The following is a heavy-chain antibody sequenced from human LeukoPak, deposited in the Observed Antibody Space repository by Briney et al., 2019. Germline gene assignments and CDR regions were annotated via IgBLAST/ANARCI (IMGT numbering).Heavy chain of an antibody. CDR3: ARDGAFDI. J-gene: IGHJ3*02. CDR2: INPNSGGT. CDR1: GYTFTDYY. Sequence: ASVKVSCKTSGYTFTDYYMHWVRQAPGQGLEWMGWINPNSGGTNYAQKFQGRVTMTRDTSISTAYMELSTLTSDDTAVYFCARDGAFDIWGQGTMVTVFS. V-gene: IGHV1-2*02.